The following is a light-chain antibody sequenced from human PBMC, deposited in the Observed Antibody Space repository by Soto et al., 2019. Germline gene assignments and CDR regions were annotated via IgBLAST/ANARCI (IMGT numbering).Light chain of an antibody. J-gene: IGLJ2*01. Sequence: QSVLTQPASVSGSPGQSITISCTGTSSDVGGYNYVSWYQQHPGKAPKLMIYDVSNRPSGVSNRFSGSKSGNTASLIISGLQAEDEADYYCSSYTSRSTLETVFGGGTQLTVL. CDR2: DVS. V-gene: IGLV2-14*01. CDR1: SSDVGGYNY. CDR3: SSYTSRSTLETV.